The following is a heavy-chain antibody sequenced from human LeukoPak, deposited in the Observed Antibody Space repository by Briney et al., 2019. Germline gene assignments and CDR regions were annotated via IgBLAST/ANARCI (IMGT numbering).Heavy chain of an antibody. J-gene: IGHJ4*02. CDR2: IKQDGSEK. CDR1: GFTFSSYW. V-gene: IGHV3-7*01. Sequence: GGSLRLSCAASGFTFSSYWMSWVRQAPGKGLEWVANIKQDGSEKYYVDCVKGRFTISRDNAKNSLYLQMNSLRAEDTAVYYCERPGRRSSSWYYFDYWGQGTLVTVSS. CDR3: ERPGRRSSSWYYFDY. D-gene: IGHD6-13*01.